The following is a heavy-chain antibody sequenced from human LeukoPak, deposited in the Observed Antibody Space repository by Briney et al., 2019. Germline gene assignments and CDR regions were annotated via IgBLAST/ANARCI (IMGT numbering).Heavy chain of an antibody. Sequence: PGGSLRLSCAASGFTFSDYYMSWIRQAPGKGREWVSYISSSGSTIYYADSVKGRFTISRDNAKNSLYLQMNSLRAEDTAVYYCARVRYSSSSTFDYWGQGTLVTVSS. CDR3: ARVRYSSSSTFDY. D-gene: IGHD6-13*01. V-gene: IGHV3-11*04. J-gene: IGHJ4*02. CDR2: ISSSGSTI. CDR1: GFTFSDYY.